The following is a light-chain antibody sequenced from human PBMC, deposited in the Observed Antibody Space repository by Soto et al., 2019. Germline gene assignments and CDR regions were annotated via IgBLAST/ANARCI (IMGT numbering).Light chain of an antibody. CDR2: DVS. CDR1: NSDVGAYNY. V-gene: IGLV2-14*03. Sequence: QSALTQPASVSGSPGQSITISCTGTNSDVGAYNYVSWFQQHPGKAPKLMVYDVSNRPSGVSNRFSGSKSGNTASLTISGLPAEDEADYYCSSYTTSYTYVFGAGTKVTVL. J-gene: IGLJ1*01. CDR3: SSYTTSYTYV.